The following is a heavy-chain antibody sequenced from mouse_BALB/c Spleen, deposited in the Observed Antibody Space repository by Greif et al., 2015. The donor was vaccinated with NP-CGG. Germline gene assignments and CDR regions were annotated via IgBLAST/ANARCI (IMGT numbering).Heavy chain of an antibody. V-gene: IGHV5-17*02. J-gene: IGHJ4*01. Sequence: EVKVVESGGGLVQPGGSRKLSCAASGFTFSSFGMHWVRQAPEKGLEWVAYISSGSSTIYYADTVKGRFTISRDNPKNTLFLQMTSLRSEDTAMYYCARSLYYGSSLYAMDYWGQGTSVTVSS. CDR2: ISSGSSTI. D-gene: IGHD1-1*01. CDR3: ARSLYYGSSLYAMDY. CDR1: GFTFSSFG.